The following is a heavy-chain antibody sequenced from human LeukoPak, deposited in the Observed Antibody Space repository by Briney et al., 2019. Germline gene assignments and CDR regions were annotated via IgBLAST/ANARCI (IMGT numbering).Heavy chain of an antibody. CDR2: ISGGGTST. CDR1: GFTYSKYV. D-gene: IGHD2-2*01. CDR3: ASCLEYCSSTSLGKDAFNI. J-gene: IGHJ3*02. Sequence: HPGGPLSLSCVASGFTYSKYVMKWLRQAPGKGLECVSDISGGGTSTYYADSVKGRFTISRDNSKNTLYLQMNSLRPEDTAVYYCASCLEYCSSTSLGKDAFNIWGQGTLVTVSS. V-gene: IGHV3-23*01.